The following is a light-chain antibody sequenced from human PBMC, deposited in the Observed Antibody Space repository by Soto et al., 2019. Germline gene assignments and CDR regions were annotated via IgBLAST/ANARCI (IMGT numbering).Light chain of an antibody. V-gene: IGKV1-27*01. Sequence: DIQMTKSPSSLSASVGDRVTITCRARQGISNYIAWYQQKPGKAPKLLIYAASTLQSGVPSRFSGSGSGTDFSLTIKSLQTEYVATYSCQKYSSVPLFGPGTKVDIK. J-gene: IGKJ3*01. CDR1: QGISNY. CDR2: AAS. CDR3: QKYSSVPL.